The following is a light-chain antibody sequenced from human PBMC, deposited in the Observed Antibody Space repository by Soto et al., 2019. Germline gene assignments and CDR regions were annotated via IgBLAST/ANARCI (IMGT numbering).Light chain of an antibody. CDR3: QSYDSSLTVV. V-gene: IGLV1-40*01. CDR2: DNN. Sequence: QSVLTQPPSVSGAPGQRVTISCTGSSSNIGAGYDVHWYQQLPGTAPKLLIYDNNNRPSGVPDRFSGSKSGTSASLAITGLQAEDEADYYYQSYDSSLTVVFGGGTKLTVL. J-gene: IGLJ2*01. CDR1: SSNIGAGYD.